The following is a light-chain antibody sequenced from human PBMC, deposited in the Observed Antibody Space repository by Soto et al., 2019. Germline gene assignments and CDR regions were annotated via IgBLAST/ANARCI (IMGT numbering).Light chain of an antibody. CDR3: SAYAGSNDFVV. CDR2: EFN. V-gene: IGLV2-8*01. Sequence: QSALTQPPSASGSPGQSVTISCTGTSSDVGNYNYVSWYQQHPGKAPQLVIYEFNKRPSGVPDRFSGSESGNTASLTVSGLLAEDEADYFCSAYAGSNDFVVFGGGTKVTVL. CDR1: SSDVGNYNY. J-gene: IGLJ2*01.